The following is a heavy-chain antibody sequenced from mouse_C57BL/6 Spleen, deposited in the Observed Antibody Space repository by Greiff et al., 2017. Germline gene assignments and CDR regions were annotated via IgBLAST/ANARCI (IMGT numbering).Heavy chain of an antibody. V-gene: IGHV1-69*01. Sequence: QVQLQQPGAELVMPGASVKLSCKASGYTFTSYWMHWVKQRPGQGLEWIGEIDPSDSYTNYNQKFKGKSTLTVDKSSSTAYMKLSSLTSEDSAVYYCALDSSGYGWFAYWGQGTLVTVSA. CDR1: GYTFTSYW. CDR3: ALDSSGYGWFAY. CDR2: IDPSDSYT. D-gene: IGHD3-2*02. J-gene: IGHJ3*01.